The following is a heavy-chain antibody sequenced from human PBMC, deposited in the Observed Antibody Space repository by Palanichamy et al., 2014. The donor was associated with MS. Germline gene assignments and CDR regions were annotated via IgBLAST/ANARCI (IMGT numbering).Heavy chain of an antibody. V-gene: IGHV3-33*01. CDR1: GFTFSSYG. D-gene: IGHD3-22*01. J-gene: IGHJ4*02. Sequence: QVQLVESGGGVVQPGRSLRLSCAASGFTFSSYGMHWVRQAPGKGLEWVAVIWYDGSNKYYADSVKGRFAISRDNSKNTLYLQMNSLRAEDTAVYYCARDHYDSSGYVPLVDYWGQGTLVTVSS. CDR3: ARDHYDSSGYVPLVDY. CDR2: IWYDGSNK.